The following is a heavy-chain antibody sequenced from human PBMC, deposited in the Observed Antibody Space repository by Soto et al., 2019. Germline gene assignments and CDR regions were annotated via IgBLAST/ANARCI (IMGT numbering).Heavy chain of an antibody. J-gene: IGHJ4*02. Sequence: EVQLVESGGGLVQPGGSLRLSCAASGFTFSSYWMTWARQAPGKGLEWVASMNRDGSEKRYVDSVEGRFTISSDNAKNSLFLQMNCLSPDDTAVYYCGRDAGRRFDYWGQGSLVTVSS. CDR1: GFTFSSYW. CDR3: GRDAGRRFDY. V-gene: IGHV3-7*01. CDR2: MNRDGSEK. D-gene: IGHD6-13*01.